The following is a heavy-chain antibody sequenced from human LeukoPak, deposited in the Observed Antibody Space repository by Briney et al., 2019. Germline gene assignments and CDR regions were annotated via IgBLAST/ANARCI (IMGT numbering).Heavy chain of an antibody. D-gene: IGHD6-19*01. J-gene: IGHJ4*02. CDR1: GFTFSSYW. V-gene: IGHV3-23*01. Sequence: PGGSLRLSCAASGFTFSSYWMSWVRQAPGKGLESVSTVTMSGGSTYYADSVKGRFTISRDNSKNTLYLQMNTLRAEDTAVYYCAKSKQWLPYYDYWGQGTLVTVSS. CDR3: AKSKQWLPYYDY. CDR2: VTMSGGST.